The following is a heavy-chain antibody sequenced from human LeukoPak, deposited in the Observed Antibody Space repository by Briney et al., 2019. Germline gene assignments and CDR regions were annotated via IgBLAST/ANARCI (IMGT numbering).Heavy chain of an antibody. CDR1: GYTFTSYG. D-gene: IGHD3-10*01. CDR2: ISAYNGNT. Sequence: ASVKVSCKASGYTFTSYGISWVRQAPGQGLEWMGWISAYNGNTNYAQKLQGRVTMTTDTSTSTAYMELRSLRTDDTAVYCCARGVQVLLRFGELPGFDYWGREPWSPSPQ. CDR3: ARGVQVLLRFGELPGFDY. J-gene: IGHJ4*02. V-gene: IGHV1-18*01.